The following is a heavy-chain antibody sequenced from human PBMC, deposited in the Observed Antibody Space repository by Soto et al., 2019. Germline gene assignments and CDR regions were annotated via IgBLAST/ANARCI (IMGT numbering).Heavy chain of an antibody. CDR2: IYPGDSDA. CDR3: ARHDGPDYYDSNRHLDY. V-gene: IGHV5-51*01. Sequence: GESLKISCKVSGYRFSTYWIGWVRQMPGKGLEWMGIIYPGDSDARYSPSFQGLVTISADKSIFTAYLQWSSLKGPDTAMYFCARHDGPDYYDSNRHLDYWGQGTQVTVSS. CDR1: GYRFSTYW. J-gene: IGHJ4*02. D-gene: IGHD3-22*01.